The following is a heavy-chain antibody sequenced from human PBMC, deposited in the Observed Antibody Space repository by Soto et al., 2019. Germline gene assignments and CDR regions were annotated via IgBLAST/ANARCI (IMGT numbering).Heavy chain of an antibody. CDR1: GASISGFY. Sequence: PSETLSLTCTVSGASISGFYWRWIRKSAGRGLEWIGRIYATGTTDYNPSLKSRVMMSVDTSKKQFSLKLRSVTAADTAVYYCVRDGTKTLRDWLDPWGQGISVTVSS. CDR2: IYATGTT. CDR3: VRDGTKTLRDWLDP. D-gene: IGHD1-1*01. J-gene: IGHJ5*02. V-gene: IGHV4-4*07.